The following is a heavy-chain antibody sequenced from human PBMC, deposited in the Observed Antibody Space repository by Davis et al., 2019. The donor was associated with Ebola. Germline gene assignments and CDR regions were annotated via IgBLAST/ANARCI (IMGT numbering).Heavy chain of an antibody. CDR2: IYDQIT. D-gene: IGHD6-19*01. CDR3: ATTQWLREFDN. J-gene: IGHJ4*02. V-gene: IGHV3-53*05. CDR1: GIAVSSNY. Sequence: GESLKISCLASGIAVSSNYMNWVRQAPGKGLEWVSVIYDQITAYADAVRGRFIISRDKSNNTLYLEMSSLRVDDTAVYYCATTQWLREFDNWGQGTLVTVSS.